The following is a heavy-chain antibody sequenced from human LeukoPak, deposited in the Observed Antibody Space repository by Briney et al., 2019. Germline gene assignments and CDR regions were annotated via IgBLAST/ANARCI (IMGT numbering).Heavy chain of an antibody. CDR1: GGSISSYY. CDR2: IYYSGST. Sequence: PSETLSLTCTVSGGSISSYYWSWIRQPPGKGLEWIGSIYYSGSTYYNPSLKSRVTISVDTSKNQFSLKLSSVTAADTAVYYCARDYYDILTGYGWFDPWGQGTLVTVSS. D-gene: IGHD3-9*01. CDR3: ARDYYDILTGYGWFDP. J-gene: IGHJ5*02. V-gene: IGHV4-59*12.